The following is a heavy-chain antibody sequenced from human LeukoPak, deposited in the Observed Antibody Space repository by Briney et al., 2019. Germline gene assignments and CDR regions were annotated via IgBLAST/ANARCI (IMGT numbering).Heavy chain of an antibody. Sequence: PGGSLRLSCAASGFTFSSNYMSWVRQAPGKGLEWVSVIYSGGSTYYADSVKGRFTISRDSSKNTLHLQMNSLRAEDTAVYYCARVTTLGARIIDYWGQGTLVTVSS. CDR2: IYSGGST. CDR3: ARVTTLGARIIDY. V-gene: IGHV3-66*02. CDR1: GFTFSSNY. J-gene: IGHJ4*02. D-gene: IGHD1-26*01.